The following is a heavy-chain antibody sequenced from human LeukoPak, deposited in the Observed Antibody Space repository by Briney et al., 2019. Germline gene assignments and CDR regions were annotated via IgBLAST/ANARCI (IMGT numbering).Heavy chain of an antibody. V-gene: IGHV4-34*01. Sequence: PSETLSLTCAVYGGSFSGYYWSWIRQPPGKGLEWIGEINHSGSTNYNPSLKSRVTISVDTSKNQFSLKLSSVTAADTAVYYCARPTTVVTGWFDPWGQGTLVTVSS. J-gene: IGHJ5*02. CDR1: GGSFSGYY. CDR2: INHSGST. D-gene: IGHD4-23*01. CDR3: ARPTTVVTGWFDP.